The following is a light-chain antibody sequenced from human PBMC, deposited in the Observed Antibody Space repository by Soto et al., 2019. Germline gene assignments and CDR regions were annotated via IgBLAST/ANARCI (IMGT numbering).Light chain of an antibody. CDR3: QQYGTSTTT. J-gene: IGKJ1*01. Sequence: EIVLTQSPGTLSLSPGERATLSCRASQSVSRNYLVWYQQKPGQAPRLLIYGASGRATGIPDRFSGSGSGTDFTLTTSRLEPEDFAVYYCQQYGTSTTTFGHGTKVDIX. CDR1: QSVSRNY. V-gene: IGKV3-20*01. CDR2: GAS.